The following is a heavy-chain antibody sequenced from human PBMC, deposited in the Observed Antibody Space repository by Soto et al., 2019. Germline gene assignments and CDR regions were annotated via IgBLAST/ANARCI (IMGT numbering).Heavy chain of an antibody. J-gene: IGHJ4*02. CDR1: GGSISSSNW. Sequence: QVQLQESGPGLVKPSGTLSLTCAVSGGSISSSNWWSWVRQPPGKGLEWIGEIYHSGSTNYNPSLKSRVTRAVDKSENLCSLKLSSVTAADTAVYYCARVAVAGTRVDYWGQGTLVTVSS. V-gene: IGHV4-4*02. CDR2: IYHSGST. CDR3: ARVAVAGTRVDY. D-gene: IGHD6-19*01.